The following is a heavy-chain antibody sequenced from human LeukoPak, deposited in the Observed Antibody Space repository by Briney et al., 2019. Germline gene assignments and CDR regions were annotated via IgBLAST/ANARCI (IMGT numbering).Heavy chain of an antibody. V-gene: IGHV1-2*06. J-gene: IGHJ4*02. Sequence: ASVKVSCKASGYTFTGYYMHWVRQAPGQGLESMGRINPNSGGTNYAQKFQGRVTMTRDTSISTAYMELSRLRSDDTAVYYCARVVDTAMVTMVDWGQGTLVTVSS. CDR2: INPNSGGT. CDR1: GYTFTGYY. CDR3: ARVVDTAMVTMVD. D-gene: IGHD5-18*01.